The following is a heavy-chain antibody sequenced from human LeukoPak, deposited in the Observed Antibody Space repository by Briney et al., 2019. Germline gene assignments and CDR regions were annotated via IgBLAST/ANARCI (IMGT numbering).Heavy chain of an antibody. J-gene: IGHJ4*02. CDR3: AKSKLLLRRYGYFDY. CDR2: ISGSGGST. Sequence: GGSLRLSCAASGFTFSSYAMSWVRQAPGKGLEWVSAISGSGGSTYYADSVKGRFTISGDNSKNTLYLQMNSLRAEDTAVYYCAKSKLLLRRYGYFDYWGQGTLVTVSS. CDR1: GFTFSSYA. V-gene: IGHV3-23*01. D-gene: IGHD2-15*01.